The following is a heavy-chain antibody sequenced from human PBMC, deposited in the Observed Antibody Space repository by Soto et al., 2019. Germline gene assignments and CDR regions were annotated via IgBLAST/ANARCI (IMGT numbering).Heavy chain of an antibody. CDR2: ISGSGGST. D-gene: IGHD3-3*01. CDR3: AKDGAKDYDFWSGGNDSDAFDI. V-gene: IGHV3-23*01. CDR1: GFTFSSYA. Sequence: EVQLLESGGGLVQPGGSLRLSCAASGFTFSSYAMSWVRQAPGKGLEWVSAISGSGGSTYYADSVKGRFTISRDNSKNTLYLQMNSLRAEDTAVYYCAKDGAKDYDFWSGGNDSDAFDIWGQVTMVTVSS. J-gene: IGHJ3*02.